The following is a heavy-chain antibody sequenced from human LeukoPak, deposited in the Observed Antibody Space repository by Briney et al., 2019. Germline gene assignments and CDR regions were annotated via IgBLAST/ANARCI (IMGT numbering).Heavy chain of an antibody. Sequence: GGSLRLSCAASGFTFSSYGMHWVRQAPGKGLEWVAVISYDGSNKYYADSVKGRFTISRDNSKNTLYLQMSSLKTEDTAVYYCTTDAFHWGQGTLVTVSS. CDR3: TTDAFH. V-gene: IGHV3-30*03. CDR1: GFTFSSYG. J-gene: IGHJ4*02. CDR2: ISYDGSNK.